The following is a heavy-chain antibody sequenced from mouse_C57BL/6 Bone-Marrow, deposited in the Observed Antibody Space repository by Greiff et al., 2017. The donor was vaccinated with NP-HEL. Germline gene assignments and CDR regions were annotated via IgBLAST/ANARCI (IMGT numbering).Heavy chain of an antibody. CDR3: ARDGGRYFDV. CDR2: SRNKANDYTT. D-gene: IGHD3-1*01. Sequence: EVMLVESGGGLVQSGRSLRLSCATYGFTFSDFYMEWVRQAPGKGLEWIAASRNKANDYTTEYSASVKGRFIVSRDTSQSILYLQMNALRAEDTAIYYCARDGGRYFDVWGTGTTVTVSS. V-gene: IGHV7-1*01. J-gene: IGHJ1*03. CDR1: GFTFSDFY.